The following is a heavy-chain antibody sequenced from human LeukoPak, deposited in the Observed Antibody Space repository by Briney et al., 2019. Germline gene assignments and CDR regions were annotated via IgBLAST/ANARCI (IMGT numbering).Heavy chain of an antibody. V-gene: IGHV3-21*01. D-gene: IGHD1-26*01. Sequence: PGGSLRLSCAASGFTFSSYSMNWVRQAPGKGLEWVSSISSSSYIYYADSVRGRFTISRDNAKNSLYLQMNSLRAEDTAVYYCARDSKGATRPFDYWGQGTLVTVSS. CDR1: GFTFSSYS. CDR3: ARDSKGATRPFDY. CDR2: ISSSSYI. J-gene: IGHJ4*02.